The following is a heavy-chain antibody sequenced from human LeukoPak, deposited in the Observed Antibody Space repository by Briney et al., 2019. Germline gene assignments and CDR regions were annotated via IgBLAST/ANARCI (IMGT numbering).Heavy chain of an antibody. V-gene: IGHV3-48*03. CDR1: GFTFSSYG. J-gene: IGHJ4*02. D-gene: IGHD3-10*01. CDR2: ISGSSSPI. Sequence: GGSLILSCAASGFTFSSYGMNWVRQAPGKGLEWVSYISGSSSPIYYADSVKGRFTISRDNAMNSLYLQMNSLRAEDTAVYYCAKHYGSGTYYNYFDYWGQGTLVTVSS. CDR3: AKHYGSGTYYNYFDY.